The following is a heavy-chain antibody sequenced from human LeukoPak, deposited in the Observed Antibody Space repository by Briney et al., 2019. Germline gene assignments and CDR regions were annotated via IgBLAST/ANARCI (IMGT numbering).Heavy chain of an antibody. D-gene: IGHD3-22*01. CDR2: ISGSGGST. Sequence: GGSLRLSCAASGFTFSSYAMSWVRQAPGKGQEWVSAISGSGGSTYYADSVKGRFTISRDNSKNTLYLQTNSLRAEDTAVYYCAASLVVPYYYYMDVWGKGTTVTVSS. J-gene: IGHJ6*03. CDR1: GFTFSSYA. CDR3: AASLVVPYYYYMDV. V-gene: IGHV3-23*01.